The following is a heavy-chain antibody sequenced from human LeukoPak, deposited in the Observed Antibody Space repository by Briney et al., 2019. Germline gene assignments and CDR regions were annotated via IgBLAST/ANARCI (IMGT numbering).Heavy chain of an antibody. J-gene: IGHJ4*02. V-gene: IGHV3-23*01. CDR3: APRGANTVAFDY. CDR1: GFTFSSYA. CDR2: ISGSGGST. D-gene: IGHD4-23*01. Sequence: QSGGSLRLSCAASGFTFSSYAMNWVRQAPGKGLEWVSIISGSGGSTYYADSVKGRFTISRDNSKNTLYLQMNSLRGEDTAVYYCAPRGANTVAFDYWGQGTLVTVSS.